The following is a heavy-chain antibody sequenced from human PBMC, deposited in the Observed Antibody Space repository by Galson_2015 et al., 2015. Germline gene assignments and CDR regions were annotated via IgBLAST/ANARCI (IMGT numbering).Heavy chain of an antibody. CDR3: ARRLTDYYDSSGYHDY. CDR1: GYTFTSYG. V-gene: IGHV1-18*01. CDR2: ISAYNGNT. Sequence: SVKVSCKASGYTFTSYGISWVRQAPGQGLEWMGWISAYNGNTNYAQKLQGRVTMTTDTSTSTAYMGLRSLRSDDTAVYYCARRLTDYYDSSGYHDYWGQGTLVTVSS. D-gene: IGHD3-22*01. J-gene: IGHJ4*02.